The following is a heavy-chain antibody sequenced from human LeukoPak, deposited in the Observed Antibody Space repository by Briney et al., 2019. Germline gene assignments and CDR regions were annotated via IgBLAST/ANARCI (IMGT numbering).Heavy chain of an antibody. D-gene: IGHD7-27*01. CDR1: GFTYSDYY. Sequence: PGGSLRLSCAASGFTYSDYYMTWIRQAPGKGLECVSYISTSGTTIYYAGSVKGRFTISRDNAMNSLYLQMNSLRAEDTAVYYCARGQLTGDDELFDYWGQGTLVTFSS. CDR2: ISTSGTTI. J-gene: IGHJ4*02. CDR3: ARGQLTGDDELFDY. V-gene: IGHV3-11*04.